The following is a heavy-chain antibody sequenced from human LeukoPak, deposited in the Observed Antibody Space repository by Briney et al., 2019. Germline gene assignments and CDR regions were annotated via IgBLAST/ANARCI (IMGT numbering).Heavy chain of an antibody. CDR3: AKGYIGLYGDYVPLGY. V-gene: IGHV4-59*01. Sequence: SETLSLTCTVSGDSISSYYWSWIRQPSGKGLEWIGYIYYSGSTNYNPSLKSRVTISVDTSKNQFSLKLSSVTAADTAVYYCAKGYIGLYGDYVPLGYWGQGTLVTVSS. J-gene: IGHJ4*02. CDR1: GDSISSYY. CDR2: IYYSGST. D-gene: IGHD4-17*01.